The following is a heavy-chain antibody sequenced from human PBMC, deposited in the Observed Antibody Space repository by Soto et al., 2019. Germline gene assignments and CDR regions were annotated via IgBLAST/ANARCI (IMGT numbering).Heavy chain of an antibody. J-gene: IGHJ6*03. Sequence: QVQLVQSGAEVKKPGSSVKVSCKASAGTFSSYTISWVRQAPGQGLEWMGRIIPFLGIANYAQKFQGRVTITEEKSTSTAYMELSSLRSEDTAVYYCAIEFYSRQAGVDYYYYYLDVWGKGTTVTVSS. D-gene: IGHD4-4*01. CDR3: AIEFYSRQAGVDYYYYYLDV. CDR1: AGTFSSYT. V-gene: IGHV1-69*08. CDR2: IIPFLGIA.